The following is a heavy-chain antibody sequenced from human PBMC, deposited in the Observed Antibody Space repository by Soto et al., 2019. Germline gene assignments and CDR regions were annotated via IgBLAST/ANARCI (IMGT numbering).Heavy chain of an antibody. J-gene: IGHJ6*03. V-gene: IGHV4-34*01. D-gene: IGHD2-2*01. CDR2: INHSGST. Sequence: SETLSLTCAVYGGSFSGYYWSWIRQPPGKGLEWIGEINHSGSTNYNPSLKIRVTISVDTSKNQFSLKLSSVTAADTAVYYCARGLYCSSTSCYGEYYYYYMDVWGKGTTVTVSS. CDR3: ARGLYCSSTSCYGEYYYYYMDV. CDR1: GGSFSGYY.